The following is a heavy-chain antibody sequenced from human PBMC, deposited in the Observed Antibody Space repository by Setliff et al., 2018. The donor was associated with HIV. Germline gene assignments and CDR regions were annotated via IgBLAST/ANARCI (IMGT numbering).Heavy chain of an antibody. CDR3: ARHQASYYDFWSGSLYYMDV. Sequence: SETLSLTCTVSGGSISSSSYYWGWIRQPPGKGLEWIGSIYYSGSTYYNPSLKTRVTISVDTSKNQFSLKLSSVTAADTAVYYCARHQASYYDFWSGSLYYMDVWGKGTTVTVSS. D-gene: IGHD3-3*01. CDR2: IYYSGST. CDR1: GGSISSSSYY. V-gene: IGHV4-39*01. J-gene: IGHJ6*03.